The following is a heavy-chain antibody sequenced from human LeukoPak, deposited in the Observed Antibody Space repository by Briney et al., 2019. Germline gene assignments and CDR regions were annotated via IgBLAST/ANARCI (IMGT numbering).Heavy chain of an antibody. CDR2: ISWNSGSI. J-gene: IGHJ4*02. CDR3: AKASGYTSGWYSADFDY. V-gene: IGHV3-9*01. CDR1: GFTFSSYA. Sequence: GGSLRLSCAASGFTFSSYAMHWVRQAPGKGLEWVSGISWNSGSIGYADAVKGRFTISRDNAKSSLNLQMNSLRAEDTALYYCAKASGYTSGWYSADFDYWGQGTLVTVSS. D-gene: IGHD6-19*01.